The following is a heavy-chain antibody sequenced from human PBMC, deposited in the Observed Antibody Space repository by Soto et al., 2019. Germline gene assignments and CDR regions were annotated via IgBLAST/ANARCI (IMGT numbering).Heavy chain of an antibody. Sequence: ASVKVSCKASGYTFTSYGISWVRQAPGQGLEWMGWISAYNGNTNYAQKLQGRVTMTTDTSTSTAYMELRSLRSDDTAVYYCARVQFSHMFALLGMDVWGQGTTVTVSS. V-gene: IGHV1-18*01. CDR2: ISAYNGNT. J-gene: IGHJ6*02. CDR3: ARVQFSHMFALLGMDV. D-gene: IGHD3-10*02. CDR1: GYTFTSYG.